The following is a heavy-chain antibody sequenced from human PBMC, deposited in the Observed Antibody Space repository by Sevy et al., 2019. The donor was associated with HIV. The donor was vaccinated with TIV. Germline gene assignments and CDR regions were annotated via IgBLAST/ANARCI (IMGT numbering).Heavy chain of an antibody. D-gene: IGHD6-6*01. CDR2: MNPNSGNT. V-gene: IGHV1-8*01. J-gene: IGHJ4*02. CDR1: GYTITSYD. Sequence: ASVKVSCKASGYTITSYDINWVRQATGQGLEWMGWMNPNSGNTGYPQKFQGRVTMTRNTSISTAYMELSSLRSEDTAVYYCVRGPLYSSSYINYWGQGTLVTVSS. CDR3: VRGPLYSSSYINY.